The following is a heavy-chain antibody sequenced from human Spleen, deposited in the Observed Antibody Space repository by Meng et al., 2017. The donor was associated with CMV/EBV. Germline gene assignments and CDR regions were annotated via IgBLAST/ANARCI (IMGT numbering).Heavy chain of an antibody. CDR1: GFTFSSYE. Sequence: LSLTCAASGFTFSSYEMNWVRQAPGKGLEWVSYISSSGSIIYYADSVKGRFTISRDNAKNSLYLQMNSLRAEDTAIYYCARDAIVVVPAAMTDAFDIWGQGTMVTVSS. J-gene: IGHJ3*02. V-gene: IGHV3-48*03. CDR3: ARDAIVVVPAAMTDAFDI. D-gene: IGHD2-2*01. CDR2: ISSSGSII.